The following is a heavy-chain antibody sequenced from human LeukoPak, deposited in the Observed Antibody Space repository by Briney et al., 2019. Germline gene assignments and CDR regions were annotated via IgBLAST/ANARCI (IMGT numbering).Heavy chain of an antibody. D-gene: IGHD6-6*01. V-gene: IGHV4-34*01. Sequence: KASETLSLTCAVYGGSFSGYYWSWIRQPPGKGLERIGEINHSGSTNYNPSLKSRVTISVDTSKNQFSLKLSSVTAADTAVYYCARRQLGGRWFDPWGQGTLVTVSS. CDR2: INHSGST. CDR1: GGSFSGYY. CDR3: ARRQLGGRWFDP. J-gene: IGHJ5*02.